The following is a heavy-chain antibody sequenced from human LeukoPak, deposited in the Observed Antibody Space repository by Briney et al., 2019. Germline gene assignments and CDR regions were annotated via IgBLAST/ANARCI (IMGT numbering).Heavy chain of an antibody. CDR1: GGSINNYY. CDR3: ARDTYDTLTGYFLFDY. CDR2: ISNSGST. J-gene: IGHJ4*02. D-gene: IGHD3-9*01. V-gene: IGHV4-59*01. Sequence: SETLSPTRTVSGGSINNYYWSWIRQTPGKGLEWIGYISNSGSTNYNPSLKTRVTISLDTSKNQFSLQLSSVTAADTAVFYCARDTYDTLTGYFLFDYWGERTLLTVSS.